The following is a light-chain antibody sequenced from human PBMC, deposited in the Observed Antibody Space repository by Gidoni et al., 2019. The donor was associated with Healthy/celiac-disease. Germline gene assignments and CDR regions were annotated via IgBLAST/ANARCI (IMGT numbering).Light chain of an antibody. Sequence: EIVLTQSPGTLSLSPGERATLSCRASQSVSSSYLAWYQQKPGQAPRLLIYGASSRATGIPDRFSGSGSGTDFTLTISRLEPEDFAVYYCQQPTGFGPGTKVDIK. CDR1: QSVSSSY. CDR2: GAS. CDR3: QQPTG. J-gene: IGKJ3*01. V-gene: IGKV3-20*01.